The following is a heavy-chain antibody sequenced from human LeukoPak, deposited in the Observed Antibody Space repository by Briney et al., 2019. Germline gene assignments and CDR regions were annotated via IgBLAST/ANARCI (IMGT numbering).Heavy chain of an antibody. Sequence: GASVKVSCKSSGYTFTRNGISWVRQAPGQGLEWMWLINGYNSNTKYAQKLQGRVTMTTDTSTTTAYMELRSLRSDDTAVYYCAREGWGTYSSGPYYFDYWGQGTLITVSS. CDR2: INGYNSNT. D-gene: IGHD6-19*01. J-gene: IGHJ4*02. CDR1: GYTFTRNG. CDR3: AREGWGTYSSGPYYFDY. V-gene: IGHV1-18*04.